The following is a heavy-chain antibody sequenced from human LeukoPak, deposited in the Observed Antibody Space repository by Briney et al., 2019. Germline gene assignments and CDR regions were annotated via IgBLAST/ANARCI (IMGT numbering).Heavy chain of an antibody. CDR1: GGSISSYY. Sequence: SETLSLTCTVSGGSISSYYWSWIRQPPGKGLEWIGYIYYSGSTNYNPSLKGRVTISVDTSKNQFSLKLSSVTAADTAVYYCARQPVDSSGYYPFDYWGQGTLVTVSS. CDR3: ARQPVDSSGYYPFDY. CDR2: IYYSGST. V-gene: IGHV4-59*08. D-gene: IGHD3-22*01. J-gene: IGHJ4*02.